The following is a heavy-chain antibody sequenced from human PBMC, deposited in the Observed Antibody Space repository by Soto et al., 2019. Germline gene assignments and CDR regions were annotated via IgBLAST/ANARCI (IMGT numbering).Heavy chain of an antibody. CDR3: ARTDFAGYSVPLEY. CDR2: IFYSGNT. D-gene: IGHD3-9*01. Sequence: PSETLSLTCTVSGGSISSSSYYWGWIRQPPGKGLEWIGTIFYSGNTYYNPSLRSRVTMSVDSSKNQLSLKLSSVTAADTAVYYCARTDFAGYSVPLEYWGQGNLVTVSS. CDR1: GGSISSSSYY. V-gene: IGHV4-39*01. J-gene: IGHJ4*02.